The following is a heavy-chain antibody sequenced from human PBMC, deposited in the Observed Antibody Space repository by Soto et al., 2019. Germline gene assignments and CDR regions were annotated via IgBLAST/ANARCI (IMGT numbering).Heavy chain of an antibody. CDR3: AREDYYYDSSGYYYGQVGLVDY. V-gene: IGHV3-30-3*01. CDR1: GFTFSSYA. D-gene: IGHD3-22*01. Sequence: GGSLRLSCAASGFTFSSYAMHWVRQAPGKGLEWVAVISYDGSNKYYADSVKGRFTISRDNSKNTLYLQMNSLRAEDTAVYYCAREDYYYDSSGYYYGQVGLVDYWGQGTLVTVSS. J-gene: IGHJ4*02. CDR2: ISYDGSNK.